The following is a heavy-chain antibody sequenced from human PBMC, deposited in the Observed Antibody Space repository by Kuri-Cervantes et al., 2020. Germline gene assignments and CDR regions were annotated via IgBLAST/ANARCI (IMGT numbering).Heavy chain of an antibody. V-gene: IGHV3-23*01. CDR2: ISGSGGST. D-gene: IGHD7-27*01. CDR3: QCPISELTGGWQEGDY. CDR1: GFTFEDYG. Sequence: GGSLRLSCAASGFTFEDYGMSWVRQAPGKGREWVSAISGSGGSTYYADSVKGRFTITSDNSKNTLYLQMNSLRAEDTAVNYCQCPISELTGGWQEGDYWGQGTLVTVSS. J-gene: IGHJ4*02.